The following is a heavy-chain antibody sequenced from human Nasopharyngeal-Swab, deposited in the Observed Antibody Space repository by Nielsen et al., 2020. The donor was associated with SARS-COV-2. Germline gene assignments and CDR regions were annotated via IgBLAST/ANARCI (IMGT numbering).Heavy chain of an antibody. CDR3: AKARWVYSSSWFDY. Sequence: GESLKISCAASGFTFSSYAMSWVHQAPGKGLEWVSAISGSGGSTYYADSVKGRFTISRDNSKNTLYLQMNSLRAEDTAVYYCAKARWVYSSSWFDYWGQGTLVTVSS. CDR2: ISGSGGST. CDR1: GFTFSSYA. D-gene: IGHD6-13*01. J-gene: IGHJ4*02. V-gene: IGHV3-23*01.